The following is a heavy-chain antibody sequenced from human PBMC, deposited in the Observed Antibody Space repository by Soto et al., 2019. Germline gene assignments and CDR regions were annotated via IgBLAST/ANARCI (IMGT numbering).Heavy chain of an antibody. V-gene: IGHV3-23*01. D-gene: IGHD3-10*01. Sequence: GSLRLSCAASGFTFSGYAMTWVRQAPGKGFEWVSSTGGNGVATYYADSVTGRFTISRDNSKNTLYLQMDSLRAEDTAVYYCAKDSPFSGTGRLAFDYWGQGTLVTVSS. CDR2: TGGNGVAT. CDR3: AKDSPFSGTGRLAFDY. CDR1: GFTFSGYA. J-gene: IGHJ4*02.